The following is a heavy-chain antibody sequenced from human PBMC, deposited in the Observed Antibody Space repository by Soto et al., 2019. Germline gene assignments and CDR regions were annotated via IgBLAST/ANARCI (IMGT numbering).Heavy chain of an antibody. J-gene: IGHJ5*02. V-gene: IGHV3-23*01. CDR1: GFTFSSYA. Sequence: EVQLLESGGGLVQPGGSLRLSCAASGFTFSSYAMSWVRQAPGKGLEWVSAISGSGGSTYYADSVKGRFTISRDNSKNTLYLQMNSLRAEDTAVYYCAKKGGVVVVADHPNNWFDPWGQGTLVTVSS. CDR3: AKKGGVVVVADHPNNWFDP. D-gene: IGHD2-15*01. CDR2: ISGSGGST.